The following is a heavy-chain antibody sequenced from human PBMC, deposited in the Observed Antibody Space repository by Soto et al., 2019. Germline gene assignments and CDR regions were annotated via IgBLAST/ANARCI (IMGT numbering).Heavy chain of an antibody. V-gene: IGHV3-33*01. Sequence: QVQLVESGGGVVQPGRSLRLSCAASGFTFSSYGMHWVRQAPGKGLEWVAVIWYDGSNKYYADSVKGRFTISRDNSKNTLYLQMSSLRAEDTAVYYCARAPWGYCSSTSCYGGGGSDYWGQGTLVTVSS. CDR2: IWYDGSNK. J-gene: IGHJ4*02. CDR3: ARAPWGYCSSTSCYGGGGSDY. D-gene: IGHD2-2*01. CDR1: GFTFSSYG.